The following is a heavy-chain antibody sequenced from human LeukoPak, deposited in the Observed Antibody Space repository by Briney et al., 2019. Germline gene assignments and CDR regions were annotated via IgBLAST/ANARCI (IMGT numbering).Heavy chain of an antibody. D-gene: IGHD6-13*01. CDR2: INPNSGGT. V-gene: IGHV1-2*02. CDR3: GRDARLSSSWY. Sequence: VASVKVSCKASGYTFTGYYMHWVRQAPGQGLEWMGWINPNSGGTNYAQKFQGRVTMTRDTSISTAYMELSRLRSDDAAVYYCGRDARLSSSWYWGQGTLVTVSS. CDR1: GYTFTGYY. J-gene: IGHJ4*02.